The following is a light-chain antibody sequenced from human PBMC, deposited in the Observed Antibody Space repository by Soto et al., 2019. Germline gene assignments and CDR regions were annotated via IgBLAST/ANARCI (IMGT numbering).Light chain of an antibody. CDR2: GAS. CDR1: QGIGNN. V-gene: IGKV1-8*01. J-gene: IGKJ1*01. CDR3: QHYYSRPPT. Sequence: AIRMTQSPSSFSASTGDRVTITCRASQGIGNNLAWYQQKPGRAPKLLISGASTLQIGVPSRFSGSGSGTEFTLTINYLQSEDFAIYYCQHYYSRPPTFGQGTNVEIK.